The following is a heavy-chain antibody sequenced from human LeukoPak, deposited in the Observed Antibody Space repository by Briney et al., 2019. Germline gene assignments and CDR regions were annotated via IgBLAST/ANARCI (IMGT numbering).Heavy chain of an antibody. CDR2: ISAYNGNT. CDR3: ARGPQLWFGELPTYFDY. J-gene: IGHJ4*02. Sequence: GASVKVSCKASGYTFTSYGISWVRQAPGQGLEWMGWISAYNGNTNYAQKLQGRVTMTTDTSTSTAYMELRSLRSDDPAVYYCARGPQLWFGELPTYFDYWGQGTLVTVSS. CDR1: GYTFTSYG. D-gene: IGHD3-10*01. V-gene: IGHV1-18*01.